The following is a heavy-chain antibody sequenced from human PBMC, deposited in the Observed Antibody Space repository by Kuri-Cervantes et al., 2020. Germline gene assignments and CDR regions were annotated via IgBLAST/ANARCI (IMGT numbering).Heavy chain of an antibody. CDR2: IYYSGST. D-gene: IGHD6-19*01. J-gene: IGHJ4*02. CDR3: ARVGSSGWYAGY. V-gene: IGHV4-59*01. Sequence: SETLSLTCSVSGGSISGYYWGWIRQPPGKGLEYIGYIYYSGSTNYNPSLKSRVVISVDTSKNQFSLKLSSVTAADTAVYYCARVGSSGWYAGYWGQGTLVTVSS. CDR1: GGSISGYY.